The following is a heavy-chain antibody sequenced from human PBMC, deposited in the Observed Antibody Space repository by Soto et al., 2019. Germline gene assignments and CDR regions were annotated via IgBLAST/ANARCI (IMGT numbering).Heavy chain of an antibody. D-gene: IGHD5-12*01. CDR3: AREVTVASYSFDF. Sequence: QVQLVQSGAEVKRPGSSVKVSCKASGGTFNHYALSWVRQAPGQGLEWMGGIIPIFNSANYAQKFQGRVTITADDSTSTAYMELRSLRPDDTAVYYCAREVTVASYSFDFWGQGTLVAVSS. J-gene: IGHJ4*02. V-gene: IGHV1-69*01. CDR2: IIPIFNSA. CDR1: GGTFNHYA.